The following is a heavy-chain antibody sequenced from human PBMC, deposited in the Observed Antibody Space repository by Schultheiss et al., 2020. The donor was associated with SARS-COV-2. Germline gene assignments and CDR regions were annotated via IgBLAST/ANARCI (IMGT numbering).Heavy chain of an antibody. CDR2: ISGSGGST. D-gene: IGHD6-19*01. Sequence: VGSLRLSCAASGFTFSSYAMSWVRQAPGKGLEWVSAISGSGGSTYYADSVKGRFTISRDNSKNTLYLQMNSLRAEDTAVYYCAKGQRARWVAGTPFDYWGQGTLVTVSS. CDR1: GFTFSSYA. CDR3: AKGQRARWVAGTPFDY. J-gene: IGHJ4*02. V-gene: IGHV3-23*01.